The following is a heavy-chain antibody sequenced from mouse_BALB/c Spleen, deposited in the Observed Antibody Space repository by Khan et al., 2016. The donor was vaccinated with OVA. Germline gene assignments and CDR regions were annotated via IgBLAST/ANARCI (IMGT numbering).Heavy chain of an antibody. J-gene: IGHJ4*01. CDR1: GFTFSSFA. V-gene: IGHV5-9-3*01. D-gene: IGHD2-2*01. Sequence: EVQLVESGGGVVKPGGSLKLSCSASGFTFSSFAMSWVRQTPEKRLEWVATISSGGHYTFYPDSVKGRLTISRDNARNNLYLQMSSLRSEDTAMYYCARSLVDYYAMDYWGQGTSVTVSS. CDR3: ARSLVDYYAMDY. CDR2: ISSGGHYT.